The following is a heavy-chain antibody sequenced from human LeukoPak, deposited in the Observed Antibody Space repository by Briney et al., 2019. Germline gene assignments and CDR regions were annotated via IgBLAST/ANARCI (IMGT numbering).Heavy chain of an antibody. V-gene: IGHV3-48*03. Sequence: GGSLRLSCAASGFTFSSYEMNWVRQAPGKGLEWVSYISSSGSTIYYADSVKGRFTISRDNAKNSLYLQMNSLRAEDTAVYYCARQSDVVRGSNAEFDYWGQGTLVTVSS. CDR2: ISSSGSTI. CDR1: GFTFSSYE. D-gene: IGHD3-10*01. CDR3: ARQSDVVRGSNAEFDY. J-gene: IGHJ4*02.